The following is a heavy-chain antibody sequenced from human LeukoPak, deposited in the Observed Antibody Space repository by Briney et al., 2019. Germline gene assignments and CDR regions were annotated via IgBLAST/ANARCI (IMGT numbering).Heavy chain of an antibody. CDR1: RFAFSSYW. Sequence: GGSLRLSCAASRFAFSSYWMHWVRQAPGKGLVWVSRINIDGSNTTYANSVKGRFTISRDNAKNTLYLQMNSLRAEDTAMYYCARAYSSGWYDWFDPWGQGTLVTVSS. CDR2: INIDGSNT. J-gene: IGHJ5*02. CDR3: ARAYSSGWYDWFDP. D-gene: IGHD6-19*01. V-gene: IGHV3-74*01.